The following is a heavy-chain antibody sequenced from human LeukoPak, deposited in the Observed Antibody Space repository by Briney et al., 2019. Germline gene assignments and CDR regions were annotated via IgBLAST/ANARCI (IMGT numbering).Heavy chain of an antibody. CDR2: IYNSWTT. Sequence: TPSQTLSLTCTVSGDPVSSGSNYWSWIRQPAGKGLEWIGRIYNSWTTNYNPSLKSRVTISVDTSKNQFSLRLSSVTAADTAVYYCARVPRGSTVGTLPYFYYYMDVWGKGTTVIVSS. CDR1: GDPVSSGSNY. CDR3: ARVPRGSTVGTLPYFYYYMDV. D-gene: IGHD1-26*01. V-gene: IGHV4-61*02. J-gene: IGHJ6*03.